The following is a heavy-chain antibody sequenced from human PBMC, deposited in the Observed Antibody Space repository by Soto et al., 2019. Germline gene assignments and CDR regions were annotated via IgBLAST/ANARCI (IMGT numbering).Heavy chain of an antibody. CDR2: IIGSGGST. D-gene: IGHD3-22*01. V-gene: IGHV3-23*01. CDR1: GFTFNSYA. CDR3: AKDRNYYDSSGYDY. Sequence: PGGSLRLSCAASGFTFNSYAMSWVRQAPGKGLEWVSTIIGSGGSTYYADSVKGRFSVSRDNSKNTLYLQMNSLRAEDTAVYYCAKDRNYYDSSGYDYWGKGT. J-gene: IGHJ4*02.